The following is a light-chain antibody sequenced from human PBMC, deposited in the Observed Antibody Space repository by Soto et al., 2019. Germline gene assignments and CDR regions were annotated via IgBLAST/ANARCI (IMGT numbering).Light chain of an antibody. CDR2: DVS. CDR1: SSDVVGYNY. CDR3: SSYTTSNTRQIV. V-gene: IGLV2-14*01. J-gene: IGLJ1*01. Sequence: QSVLTQPASVSGSPGQSITISCTGTSSDVVGYNYVSWYQQHPGKAPKFMIYDVSNRPSGVSNRFSGSKSGNTASLTISGLQAEEEADYYCSSYTTSNTRQIVFGTGTEVTVL.